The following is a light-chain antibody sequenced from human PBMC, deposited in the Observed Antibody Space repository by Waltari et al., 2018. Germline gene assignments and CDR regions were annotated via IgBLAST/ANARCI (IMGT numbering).Light chain of an antibody. CDR3: CSYADGNTYL. V-gene: IGLV2-14*03. J-gene: IGLJ1*01. Sequence: QSALTQPASVSGSPGQSITISCTGTSSDVGGYLYVSWYQRRPGQAPKVLIYDVTYRASGVPNRFSGSKSGNTASLTISGLRPDDEADYFCCSYADGNTYLFGSGTYVTVL. CDR1: SSDVGGYLY. CDR2: DVT.